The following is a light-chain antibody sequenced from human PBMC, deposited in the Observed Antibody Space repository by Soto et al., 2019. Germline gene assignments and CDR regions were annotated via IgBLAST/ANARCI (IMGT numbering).Light chain of an antibody. V-gene: IGKV3-20*01. CDR3: QLYGSSPWT. CDR1: QSVSSSY. J-gene: IGKJ1*01. Sequence: EIVLTQSPGTLSLSPGERATLSCRASQSVSSSYLAWYQQKPGQAPRPLIYGASSRAIGIPDRFSGSGSGTDFTLTISRLEPEDFAVYYCQLYGSSPWTFGQGTKVE. CDR2: GAS.